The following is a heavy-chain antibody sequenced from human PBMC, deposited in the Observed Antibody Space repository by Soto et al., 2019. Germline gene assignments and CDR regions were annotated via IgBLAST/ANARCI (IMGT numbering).Heavy chain of an antibody. J-gene: IGHJ4*02. D-gene: IGHD3-10*01. CDR1: GFVFKDSS. V-gene: IGHV3-73*01. Sequence: ESGGGMVQPGGSLKLSCSASGFVFKDSSIHWVRQASGKGREWVGRIRDRAYSYATAYAESVKGRFTISRDDSNNTAYLQMSGLKTDDTAIYYCTRLISAAHDYWGQGTLVTVSS. CDR2: IRDRAYSYAT. CDR3: TRLISAAHDY.